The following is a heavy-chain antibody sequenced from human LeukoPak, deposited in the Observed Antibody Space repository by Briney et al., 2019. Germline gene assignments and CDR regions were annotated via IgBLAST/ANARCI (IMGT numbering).Heavy chain of an antibody. D-gene: IGHD6-13*01. CDR1: GFTFSDYY. CDR3: ARRSRVAAAGTHFDY. J-gene: IGHJ4*02. V-gene: IGHV3-11*01. Sequence: GGSLRLSCAASGFTFSDYYMNWIRQAPGKGLEWVSYISSSGSTIYYADSVKGRFTISRDSAKSSLYLQMNSLRAEDTAVYYCARRSRVAAAGTHFDYWGQGTLVTVSS. CDR2: ISSSGSTI.